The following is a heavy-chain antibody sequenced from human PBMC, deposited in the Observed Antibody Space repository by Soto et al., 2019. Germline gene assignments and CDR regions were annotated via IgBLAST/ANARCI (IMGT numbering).Heavy chain of an antibody. CDR1: GGSISSGGYY. CDR3: ARERGVVAARKIDY. CDR2: IYYSGST. V-gene: IGHV4-31*03. D-gene: IGHD2-15*01. Sequence: QVQLQESGPGLVKPSQTLSLTCTVSGGSISSGGYYWSWIRQHPGKGLEWIGYIYYSGSTYYNPSLKSRVTISVDTSKNQFSPKPSSVTAADTAVYYCARERGVVAARKIDYWGQGTLVTVSS. J-gene: IGHJ4*02.